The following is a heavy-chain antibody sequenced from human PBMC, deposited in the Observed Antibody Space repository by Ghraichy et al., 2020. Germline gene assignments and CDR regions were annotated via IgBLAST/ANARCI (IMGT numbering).Heavy chain of an antibody. CDR1: GFTFSSYG. J-gene: IGHJ4*02. D-gene: IGHD3-22*01. CDR3: AKDYYYDSSGYSYYFDY. Sequence: GGSLRLSCAASGFTFSSYGMHWVRQAPGKGLEWVAVISYDGSNKYYADSVKGRFTISRDNSKNTLYLQMNSLRAEDTAVYYCAKDYYYDSSGYSYYFDYWGQGTLVTVSS. CDR2: ISYDGSNK. V-gene: IGHV3-30*18.